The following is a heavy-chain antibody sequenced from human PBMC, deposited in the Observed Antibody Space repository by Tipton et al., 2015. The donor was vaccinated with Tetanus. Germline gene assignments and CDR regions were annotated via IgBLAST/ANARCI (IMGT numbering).Heavy chain of an antibody. CDR1: GYTFTSYD. J-gene: IGHJ1*01. D-gene: IGHD1-26*01. CDR3: VRGEWGLTF. V-gene: IGHV1-8*02. Sequence: QLVQSGAEVKQPGASVKVSCKTSGYTFTSYDMNWVRQAPGQGLEWMGWVTPANGRTGYAQKFQGRVAMTRDASINTAYMELSSLTSEDPAVYSCVRGEWGLTFWGQGSLVTVSS. CDR2: VTPANGRT.